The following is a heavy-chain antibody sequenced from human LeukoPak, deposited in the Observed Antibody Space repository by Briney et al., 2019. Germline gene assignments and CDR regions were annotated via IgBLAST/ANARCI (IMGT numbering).Heavy chain of an antibody. D-gene: IGHD1-26*01. CDR3: ASLGGATHDY. CDR2: IIPIFGTA. V-gene: IGHV1-69*05. J-gene: IGHJ4*02. Sequence: SVKVSCKASGGTFSSYGISWVRKAPGQGLEWMGGIIPIFGTANYAQKFQGRVTITTDESTSTAYMELSSLRSEDTAVYYCASLGGATHDYWGQGTLVTVSS. CDR1: GGTFSSYG.